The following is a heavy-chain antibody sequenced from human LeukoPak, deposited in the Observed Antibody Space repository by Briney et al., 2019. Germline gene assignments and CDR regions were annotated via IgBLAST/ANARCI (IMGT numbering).Heavy chain of an antibody. CDR2: ISASGYST. CDR3: AKGDYGDYEFYFDY. D-gene: IGHD4-17*01. V-gene: IGHV3-23*01. CDR1: GFTFSSYA. J-gene: IGHJ4*02. Sequence: GGSLRLSCAASGFTFSSYAMSWVRQAPGKGLEWVSAISASGYSTYYADSVKGRFTISRDNSKNTLYLQMNSLRAEDTAVYYCAKGDYGDYEFYFDYWGQGTLVTVSS.